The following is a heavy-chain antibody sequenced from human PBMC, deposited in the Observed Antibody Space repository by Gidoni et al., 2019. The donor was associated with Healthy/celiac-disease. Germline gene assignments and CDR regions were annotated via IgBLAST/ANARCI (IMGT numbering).Heavy chain of an antibody. J-gene: IGHJ4*02. Sequence: QVQLVASGGGLVKPGGYLRLSCAASGFTFSDYYMSWLRQAPGKGLEWFSYISSSGSTIYYADSVKGRFTISRDNAKNSLYLQMNSLRAEDTAVYYCARGTYGDYQTMNGIFDYWGQGTLVTVSS. CDR3: ARGTYGDYQTMNGIFDY. CDR1: GFTFSDYY. V-gene: IGHV3-11*01. D-gene: IGHD4-17*01. CDR2: ISSSGSTI.